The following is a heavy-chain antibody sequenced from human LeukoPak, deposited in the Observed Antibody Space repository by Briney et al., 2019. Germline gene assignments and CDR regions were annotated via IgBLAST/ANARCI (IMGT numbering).Heavy chain of an antibody. V-gene: IGHV4-4*07. D-gene: IGHD4-17*01. CDR3: ARDSGTTGEVKFDP. CDR2: VYTSGST. J-gene: IGHJ5*02. CDR1: GGSISRYY. Sequence: SETLSLTCTASGGSISRYYWSWIRQPAGKGLEWIGRVYTSGSTTYNPSLKRRVTMSIDTSKNQFSLKVSSVTAADTAVYYCARDSGTTGEVKFDPWGQGTLVTVSS.